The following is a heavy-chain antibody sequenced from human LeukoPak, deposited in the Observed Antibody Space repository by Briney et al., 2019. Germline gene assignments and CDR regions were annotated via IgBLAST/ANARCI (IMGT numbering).Heavy chain of an antibody. Sequence: GGSLRLSCAASEFTFRSYSMKWVRQAPGKGLEWVSSISSSSSYIYYADSVKGRFTISRDNVKNSLYLQMNSLRVEDTAVYYCARDHRRRFGVVGWFDPWGQGTLVTVSS. D-gene: IGHD3-10*01. CDR1: EFTFRSYS. J-gene: IGHJ5*02. V-gene: IGHV3-21*06. CDR3: ARDHRRRFGVVGWFDP. CDR2: ISSSSSYI.